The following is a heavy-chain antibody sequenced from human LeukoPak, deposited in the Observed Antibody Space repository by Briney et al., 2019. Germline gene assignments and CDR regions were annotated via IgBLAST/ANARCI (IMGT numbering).Heavy chain of an antibody. CDR3: ARHDGGYGPFDY. Sequence: GGSLRLSCAVSGFTVSNNYMNWVRQAPGKGLEWVSVIYSDGTTDYADSVKGRFTISRDNSKNTLYVQMNSLRVEDTAVYYCARHDGGYGPFDYWGQGTPVTGSS. V-gene: IGHV3-53*01. CDR2: IYSDGTT. CDR1: GFTVSNNY. D-gene: IGHD4-23*01. J-gene: IGHJ4*02.